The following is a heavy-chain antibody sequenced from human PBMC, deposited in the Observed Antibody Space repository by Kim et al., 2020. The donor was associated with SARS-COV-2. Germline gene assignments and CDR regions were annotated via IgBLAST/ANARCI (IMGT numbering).Heavy chain of an antibody. CDR1: GFSFSTYG. CDR2: ICDDASDK. D-gene: IGHD6-19*01. Sequence: GGSLRLSCVASGFSFSTYGMSWVRQAPGKGLVWVALICDDASDKLYGDSVQGRFRIYRDNCKNVLYLQMNNLMAEDTAVYYCVREHGCVEHLDVWGQGTMVTVSS. CDR3: VREHGCVEHLDV. V-gene: IGHV3-33*08. J-gene: IGHJ3*01.